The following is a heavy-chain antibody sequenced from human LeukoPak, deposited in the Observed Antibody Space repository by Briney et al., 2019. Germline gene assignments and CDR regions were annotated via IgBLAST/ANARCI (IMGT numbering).Heavy chain of an antibody. J-gene: IGHJ5*02. D-gene: IGHD2-21*02. CDR1: GYSFTSYA. CDR3: ARGPFRGDHP. Sequence: GGSLRLSCAAWGYSFTSYAVIWVCQAPGKGLEWVSAISGSGSSTYYADSVKGRFTISRDNSKNTLYVQMSSLRDGGTVVFLCARGPFRGDHPWPQGTLVTVSS. V-gene: IGHV3-23*01. CDR2: ISGSGSST.